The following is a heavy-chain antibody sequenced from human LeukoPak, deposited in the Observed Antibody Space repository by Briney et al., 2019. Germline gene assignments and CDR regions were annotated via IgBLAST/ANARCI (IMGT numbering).Heavy chain of an antibody. Sequence: ASVKVSCKASSYTFTSYAITWVRQAPGQGLEWMGLINTYNGNTNYAQKFQGRVTMTTDTSTSTAYMELRSLTSDDSAVYYCGRGGSGSPNVDVWGKGTTVTVSS. J-gene: IGHJ6*04. V-gene: IGHV1-18*01. CDR1: SYTFTSYA. D-gene: IGHD2-15*01. CDR2: INTYNGNT. CDR3: GRGGSGSPNVDV.